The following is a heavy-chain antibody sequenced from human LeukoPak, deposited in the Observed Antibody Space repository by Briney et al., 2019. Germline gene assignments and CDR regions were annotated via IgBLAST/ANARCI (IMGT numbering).Heavy chain of an antibody. V-gene: IGHV4-34*01. CDR3: ARAPRDGYNSITRIFDY. CDR1: GGSFSGYY. J-gene: IGHJ4*02. D-gene: IGHD5-24*01. CDR2: INHSGST. Sequence: SETLSLTCAVYGGSFSGYYWSWIRQPPGKGLEWIGEINHSGSTNYNPSLKSRVTISVDTSKNQFSLKLSSVTAADTAVYYCARAPRDGYNSITRIFDYWGQGTLVTVSS.